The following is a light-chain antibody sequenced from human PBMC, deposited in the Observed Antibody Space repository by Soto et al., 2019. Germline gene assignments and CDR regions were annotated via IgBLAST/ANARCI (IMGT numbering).Light chain of an antibody. V-gene: IGLV2-14*01. J-gene: IGLJ1*01. CDR1: SSDVGGYNY. CDR3: GSYTSSSTLGYV. Sequence: ALTQPASVSGSPGQSITISCTGTSSDVGGYNYVSWYQQHPGKAPKLMIYEVSNRPSGVSNRFSGSKSGNTASLTISGLQAEDEADYYCGSYTSSSTLGYVFGTGTKVTVL. CDR2: EVS.